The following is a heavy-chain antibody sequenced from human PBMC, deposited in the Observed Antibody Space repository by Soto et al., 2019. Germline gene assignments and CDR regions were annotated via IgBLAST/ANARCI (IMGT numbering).Heavy chain of an antibody. CDR3: ARDSRDYYDSSGYDYYYYYGMDV. CDR2: IIPIFGTA. CDR1: GGTSSSYA. J-gene: IGHJ6*02. V-gene: IGHV1-69*13. Sequence: SVKVSCKASGGTSSSYAISWVRQAPGQGLEWMGGIIPIFGTANYAQKFQGRVTITADESTSTAYMELSSLRSEDTAVYYCARDSRDYYDSSGYDYYYYYGMDVWGQGTTVTVSS. D-gene: IGHD3-22*01.